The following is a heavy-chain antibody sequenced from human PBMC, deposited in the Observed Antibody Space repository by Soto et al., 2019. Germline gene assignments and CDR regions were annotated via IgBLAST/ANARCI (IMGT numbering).Heavy chain of an antibody. J-gene: IGHJ4*02. D-gene: IGHD5-12*01. CDR1: GDSISSSTYY. V-gene: IGHV4-39*01. CDR2: MYNSGNT. CDR3: ARFVVARGLWDVDTFDS. Sequence: PSETLSLTCTVSGDSISSSTYYWGWIRQPPGKGLEWIGSMYNSGNTYYNPSLKSRVTISADTSNYQFSLNLSSVTAADTAIYYCARFVVARGLWDVDTFDSWGQGTLVTV.